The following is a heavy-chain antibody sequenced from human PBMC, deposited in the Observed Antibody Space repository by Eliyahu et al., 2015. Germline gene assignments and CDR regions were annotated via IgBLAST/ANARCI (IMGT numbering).Heavy chain of an antibody. CDR3: ARDPGAGSYGMDV. Sequence: EVQLVESGGGLIQPGGSLRLSCAASGFLVSNNYMSWVRQAPGKGLEWVSVIYSGGRTDYADSVKGRFTISRDNSKNTLYLQMNSLRAEDTAVYYCARDPGAGSYGMDVWGQGTTVTVSS. CDR2: IYSGGRT. J-gene: IGHJ6*02. D-gene: IGHD3-10*01. V-gene: IGHV3-53*01. CDR1: GFLVSNNY.